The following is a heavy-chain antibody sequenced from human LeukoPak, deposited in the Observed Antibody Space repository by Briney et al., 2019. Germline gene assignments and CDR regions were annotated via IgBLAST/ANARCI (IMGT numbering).Heavy chain of an antibody. CDR1: GFTFSSYA. CDR3: AKDGSSSWYYYYYGMDV. Sequence: PGGSLRLSCAASGFTFSSYAMTWVRQAPGKGLEWVSTISGSGGSTYSADSVKGRFTISRDNSENTLYLQMSSLRAEDTAVYYCAKDGSSSWYYYYYGMDVWGQGTTVTVSS. D-gene: IGHD6-13*01. J-gene: IGHJ6*02. V-gene: IGHV3-23*01. CDR2: ISGSGGST.